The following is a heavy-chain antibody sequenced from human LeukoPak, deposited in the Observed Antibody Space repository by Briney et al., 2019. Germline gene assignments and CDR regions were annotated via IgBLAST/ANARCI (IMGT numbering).Heavy chain of an antibody. J-gene: IGHJ4*02. CDR1: GYSISSGYY. CDR3: ARVYYYYDSGSYRGYYFDY. Sequence: SETLSLTCTVSGYSISSGYYWGWIRQPPGKGLEWIGSIYYSGSTNYSPSLKSRVTISVDTSKNQFSLKLSSVTAADTAVYYCARVYYYYDSGSYRGYYFDYWGQGTLVTVSS. V-gene: IGHV4-38-2*02. D-gene: IGHD3-10*01. CDR2: IYYSGST.